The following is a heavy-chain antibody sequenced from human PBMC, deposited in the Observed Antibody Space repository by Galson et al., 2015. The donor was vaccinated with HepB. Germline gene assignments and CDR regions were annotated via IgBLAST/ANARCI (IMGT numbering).Heavy chain of an antibody. Sequence: SLRLSCAASGFTFSSYSMNWVRQAPGKGLEWVSSISSSSSYIYYADSVKGRFTISRDNAKNSLYLQMNSLRAEDTAVYYCARDKVRAGRWFGELWYYYGMDVRGQGTTVTVSS. V-gene: IGHV3-21*01. CDR1: GFTFSSYS. D-gene: IGHD3-10*01. J-gene: IGHJ6*02. CDR2: ISSSSSYI. CDR3: ARDKVRAGRWFGELWYYYGMDV.